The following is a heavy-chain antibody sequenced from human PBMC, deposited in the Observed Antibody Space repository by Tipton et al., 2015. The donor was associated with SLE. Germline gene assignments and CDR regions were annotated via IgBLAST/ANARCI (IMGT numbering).Heavy chain of an antibody. CDR2: ISGSGGST. CDR1: GFTFSSYA. J-gene: IGHJ6*02. D-gene: IGHD2-2*01. Sequence: SLRLSCAASGFTFSSYAMSWVRQAPRKGLEWVSAISGSGGSTYYADSVKGRFTISRDNSKNTLFLQMNSLRAEDTALYYCAGAAASYNYFYYGMDVWGQGTTVTVSS. V-gene: IGHV3-23*01. CDR3: AGAAASYNYFYYGMDV.